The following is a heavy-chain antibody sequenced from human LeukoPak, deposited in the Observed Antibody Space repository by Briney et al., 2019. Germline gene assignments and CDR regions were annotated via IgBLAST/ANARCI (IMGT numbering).Heavy chain of an antibody. D-gene: IGHD3-22*01. V-gene: IGHV4-59*01. CDR1: GGSISNYY. J-gene: IGHJ4*02. CDR2: IYYTGST. CDR3: AGGGDSGGYYYPMFNY. Sequence: SETLSLTCTVSGGSISNYYWSWTRQPPGKGLEWIGYIYYTGSTNYNLSLKSRVTISVDTSKNQFSLKLSSLTAADTAVYYCAGGGDSGGYYYPMFNYWGQGTLVTVSS.